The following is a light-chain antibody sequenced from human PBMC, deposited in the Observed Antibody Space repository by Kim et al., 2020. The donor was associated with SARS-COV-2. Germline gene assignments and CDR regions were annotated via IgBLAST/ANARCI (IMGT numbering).Light chain of an antibody. V-gene: IGLV2-14*03. J-gene: IGLJ1*01. Sequence: GQSATTARPGTGRDVGAYKYVSWFQQHPGKAPKRMIYAVSTRPSGVSDRFSGSESGNTACLTISGLQADDGGDYYCSSYTTTNTRVFGTGTKVTVL. CDR3: SSYTTTNTRV. CDR2: AVS. CDR1: GRDVGAYKY.